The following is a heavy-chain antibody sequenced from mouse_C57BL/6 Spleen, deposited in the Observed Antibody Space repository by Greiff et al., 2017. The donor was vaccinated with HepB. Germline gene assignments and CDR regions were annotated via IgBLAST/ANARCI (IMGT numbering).Heavy chain of an antibody. CDR3: ARGKTTGYFDY. V-gene: IGHV1-69*01. CDR2: IDPSDSYT. Sequence: LFIPFSSLTLSCKASGYTFTSYWMHWVKQRPGQGLEWIGEIDPSDSYTNYNQKFKGKSTLTVDKYSSTAYMQLSSLTSEDSAFYYCARGKTTGYFDYWGQGTTLTVSS. D-gene: IGHD1-1*01. J-gene: IGHJ2*01. CDR1: GYTFTSYW.